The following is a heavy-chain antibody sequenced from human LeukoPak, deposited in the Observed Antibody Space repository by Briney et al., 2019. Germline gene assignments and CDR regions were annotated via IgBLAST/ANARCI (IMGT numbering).Heavy chain of an antibody. V-gene: IGHV1-8*03. D-gene: IGHD1-26*01. CDR2: MNTNSGNT. Sequence: GASVKVSCKASGYTFTSYDINWVRQATGQGLEWMGWMNTNSGNTDYAQKFQGRVTITRKTSISTAYMELSSLRSEDTAVYYCARGQDFSVGASFDYWGQGTLVTVSS. CDR1: GYTFTSYD. J-gene: IGHJ4*02. CDR3: ARGQDFSVGASFDY.